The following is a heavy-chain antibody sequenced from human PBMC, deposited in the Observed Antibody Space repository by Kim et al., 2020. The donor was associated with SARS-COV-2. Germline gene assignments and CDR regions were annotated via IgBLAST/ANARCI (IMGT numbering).Heavy chain of an antibody. V-gene: IGHV3-74*01. CDR3: ARTVVPAANDY. Sequence: GRSLRLSCAASGFTFSSYWMHWVRQAPGKGLVWVSRINSDGSSTSYADSVKGRFTISRDNAKNTLYLQMNSLRAEDTAVYYCARTVVPAANDYWGQGTLVTVSS. CDR1: GFTFSSYW. J-gene: IGHJ4*02. D-gene: IGHD2-2*01. CDR2: INSDGSST.